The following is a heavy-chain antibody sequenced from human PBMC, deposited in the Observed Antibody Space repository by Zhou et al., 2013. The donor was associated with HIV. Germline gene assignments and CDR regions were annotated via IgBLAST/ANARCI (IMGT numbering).Heavy chain of an antibody. CDR3: ARDDCGGDCYGIDY. CDR1: GYTFTSYG. J-gene: IGHJ4*02. D-gene: IGHD2-21*01. V-gene: IGHV1-18*01. CDR2: ISPYNGNT. Sequence: QVQLVQSVPEVKKPGASVKVSCKASGYTFTSYGISWVRQAPGQGLEWMGWISPYNGNTNYAQKLQGRVTMTTDTSTSTAYMELRSLRSDDTALYYCARDDCGGDCYGIDYWGQGTLVTVSS.